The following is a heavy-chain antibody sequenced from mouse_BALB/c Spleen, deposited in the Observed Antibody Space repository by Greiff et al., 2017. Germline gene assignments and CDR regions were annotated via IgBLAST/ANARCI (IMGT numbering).Heavy chain of an antibody. CDR1: GFTFSSYA. CDR2: ISSGGSYT. Sequence: EVKLVESGGGLVKPGGSLKLSCAASGFTFSSYAMSWVRQSPEKRLEWVAEISSGGSYTYYPDTVTGRFTISRDNAKNTLYLEMSSLTSEDTAVYYCARNYGSSYWYFDVWGAGTTVTVSS. V-gene: IGHV5-9-4*01. D-gene: IGHD1-1*01. J-gene: IGHJ1*01. CDR3: ARNYGSSYWYFDV.